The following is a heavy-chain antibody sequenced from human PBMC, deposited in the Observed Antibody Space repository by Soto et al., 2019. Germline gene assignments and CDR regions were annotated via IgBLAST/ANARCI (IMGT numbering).Heavy chain of an antibody. V-gene: IGHV4-30-2*01. J-gene: IGHJ5*02. CDR1: GGSISSGGYS. CDR3: ARGVAGTWWLDP. CDR2: IYHSGST. D-gene: IGHD6-19*01. Sequence: SETLSLTCAVSGGSISSGGYSWSWIRQPPGKGLEWIGYIYHSGSTYYNPSLKSRVTISVDRSKNQFSLKLSSVTAADTAVYYCARGVAGTWWLDPWGQGTLVTVS.